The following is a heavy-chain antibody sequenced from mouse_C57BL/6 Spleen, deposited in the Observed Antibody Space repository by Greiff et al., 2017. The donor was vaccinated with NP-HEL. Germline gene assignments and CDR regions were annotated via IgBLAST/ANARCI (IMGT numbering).Heavy chain of an antibody. CDR3: ARDGGRLRGYYAMDY. Sequence: EVKLVESEGGLVQPGSSMKLSCTASGFTFSDYYMAWVRQVPEKGLEWVANINYDGSSTYYLDSLKSRFIISRDNAKNILYLQMSSLKSEDTATYYCARDGGRLRGYYAMDYWGQGTSVTVSS. CDR1: GFTFSDYY. J-gene: IGHJ4*01. CDR2: INYDGSST. V-gene: IGHV5-16*01. D-gene: IGHD2-4*01.